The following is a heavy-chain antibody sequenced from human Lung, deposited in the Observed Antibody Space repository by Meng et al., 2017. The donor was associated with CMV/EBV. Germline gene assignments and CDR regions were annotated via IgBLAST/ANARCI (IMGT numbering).Heavy chain of an antibody. Sequence: ESXKISXXASGFTFSSYSMNWVRQAPGKGLEWVSSISSSSSYIYYADSVKGRFTISRDNAKNSLYLQMNSLRAEDTAVYYCARDLGNSYGYDYYYYYGMDVWGQGPTVTVSS. D-gene: IGHD5-18*01. CDR2: ISSSSSYI. V-gene: IGHV3-21*01. CDR3: ARDLGNSYGYDYYYYYGMDV. J-gene: IGHJ6*02. CDR1: GFTFSSYS.